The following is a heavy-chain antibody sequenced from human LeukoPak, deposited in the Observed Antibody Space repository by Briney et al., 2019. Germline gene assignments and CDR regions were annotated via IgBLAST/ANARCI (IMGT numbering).Heavy chain of an antibody. Sequence: GGSLRLSCAASGFTFSSYAMHWVRQAPGKGLEWVAVISYDGSNKYYADSVKGRFTISRDNSKNTLYLQMNSLRAEDTAVYYCARDYYDSSGYYSRDAFDIWGQGTMVTVSS. CDR3: ARDYYDSSGYYSRDAFDI. CDR2: ISYDGSNK. V-gene: IGHV3-30-3*01. D-gene: IGHD3-22*01. CDR1: GFTFSSYA. J-gene: IGHJ3*02.